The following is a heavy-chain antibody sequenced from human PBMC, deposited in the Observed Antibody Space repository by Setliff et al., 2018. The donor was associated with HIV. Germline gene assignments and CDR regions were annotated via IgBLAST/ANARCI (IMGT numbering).Heavy chain of an antibody. CDR3: ARAGSSRYFDY. D-gene: IGHD2-2*01. J-gene: IGHJ4*02. V-gene: IGHV3-7*01. CDR1: GFSFSSYW. CDR2: IKQDGSEK. Sequence: LRLSCAASGFSFSSYWMSWVRQAPGKGLEWVANIKQDGSEKYYVDSVRGRFTISRDNSENTLFLQMNSLRPEDTAVYYCARAGSSRYFDYWGQGTLVTVSS.